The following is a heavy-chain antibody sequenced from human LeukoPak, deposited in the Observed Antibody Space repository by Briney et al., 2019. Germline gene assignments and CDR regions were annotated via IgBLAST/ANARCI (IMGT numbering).Heavy chain of an antibody. D-gene: IGHD5-18*01. CDR3: ARGSAAMVTGGFDY. CDR2: INPNSGGT. CDR1: GYTFTSYD. Sequence: ASVKVSCKASGYTFTSYDMRWVRQAPGQGLEWMGWINPNSGGTNYAQKFQGRVTMTRDTSISTAYMELSRLRSDDTAVYYCARGSAAMVTGGFDYWGQGTLVTVSS. J-gene: IGHJ4*02. V-gene: IGHV1-2*02.